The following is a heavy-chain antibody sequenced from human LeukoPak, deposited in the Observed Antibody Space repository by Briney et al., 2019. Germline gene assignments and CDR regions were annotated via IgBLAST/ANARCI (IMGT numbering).Heavy chain of an antibody. CDR2: INQGGSDK. Sequence: GGSLRLSCEASGFPYSGPWMSWVRQAPGKGLEWVANINQGGSDKYYVDSVKGRFTISRDNANNLAYLQMNSLRGEDTAVYYCTRDRSRAEDDWGQGTLVTVSS. CDR1: GFPYSGPW. CDR3: TRDRSRAEDD. V-gene: IGHV3-7*01. J-gene: IGHJ4*02. D-gene: IGHD1-14*01.